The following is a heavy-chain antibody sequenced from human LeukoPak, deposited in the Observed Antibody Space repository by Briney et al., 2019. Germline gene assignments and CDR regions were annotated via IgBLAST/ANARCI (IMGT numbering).Heavy chain of an antibody. CDR2: LRKDATYL. Sequence: GGSLRLSCEASGFGFSSYGMYWVRQTPDKGLEWVAYLRKDATYLNYADSVRGRFTISRDNSKYTVDLQMTSLRIEDTAVYYCASGGPTRGTLESWGQGTLVTVSS. CDR1: GFGFSSYG. D-gene: IGHD1-26*01. V-gene: IGHV3-30*02. CDR3: ASGGPTRGTLES. J-gene: IGHJ4*02.